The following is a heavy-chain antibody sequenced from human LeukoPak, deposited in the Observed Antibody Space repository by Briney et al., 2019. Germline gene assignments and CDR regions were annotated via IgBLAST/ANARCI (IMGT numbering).Heavy chain of an antibody. V-gene: IGHV3-48*04. CDR3: ARSSGSYRPFDS. CDR2: ISHTGDI. CDR1: GFTFSSYG. D-gene: IGHD3-22*01. Sequence: GGSLRLSCAASGFTFSSYGMNWVRQAPGKGLEWISHISHTGDIKYADSVKGRFTISRENAKNSHYLQMTSLRAEDTAVYYCARSSGSYRPFDSWGQGTLVTVSS. J-gene: IGHJ4*02.